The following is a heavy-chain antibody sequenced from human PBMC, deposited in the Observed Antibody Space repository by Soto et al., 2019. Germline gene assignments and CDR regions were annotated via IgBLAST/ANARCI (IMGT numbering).Heavy chain of an antibody. CDR1: GYTFTSYG. V-gene: IGHV1-18*01. J-gene: IGHJ6*02. Sequence: GAAVKVSCKASGYTFTSYGISWVRQAPGQGLEWMGWISAYNGNTNYAQKLQGRVTMTTDTSTSTAYMELRSLRSDDTAVYYWARTASGEGYSSGWDLRYYYHCGMHVWG. CDR3: ARTASGEGYSSGWDLRYYYHCGMHV. CDR2: ISAYNGNT. D-gene: IGHD6-25*01.